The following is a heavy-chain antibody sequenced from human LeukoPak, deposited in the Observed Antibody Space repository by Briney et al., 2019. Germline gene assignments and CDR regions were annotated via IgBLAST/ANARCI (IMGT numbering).Heavy chain of an antibody. CDR3: ARKYYYGSGSYYFDY. CDR2: IYPGDSDT. V-gene: IGHV5-51*01. CDR1: GYSFTSYW. D-gene: IGHD3-10*01. Sequence: GESLQISCQGSGYSFTSYWIGWVRQMPGKGLEGMGIIYPGDSDTRYSPSFQGQVTISADKSISTAYLQWSSLKAADTAMYYCARKYYYGSGSYYFDYWGQGTLVTVSS. J-gene: IGHJ4*02.